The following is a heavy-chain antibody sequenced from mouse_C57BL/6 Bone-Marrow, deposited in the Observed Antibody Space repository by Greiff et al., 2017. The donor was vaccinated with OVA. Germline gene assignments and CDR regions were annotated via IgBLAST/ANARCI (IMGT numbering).Heavy chain of an antibody. J-gene: IGHJ4*01. V-gene: IGHV1-81*01. Sequence: VKLVESGAELARPGASVKLSCKASGYTFTSYGISWVKQRTGQGLEWIGEIYPRSGNTYYNEKFKGKATLTADKSSSTAYMELRSLTSGDSAVYFCARSLWAMDYWGQGTSVTVSS. CDR3: ARSLWAMDY. D-gene: IGHD6-1*01. CDR1: GYTFTSYG. CDR2: IYPRSGNT.